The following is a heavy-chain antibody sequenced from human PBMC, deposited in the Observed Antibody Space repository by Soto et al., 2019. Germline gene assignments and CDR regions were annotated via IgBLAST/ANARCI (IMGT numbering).Heavy chain of an antibody. CDR3: ASSESGYSYGYDY. J-gene: IGHJ4*02. CDR2: IYYSGST. CDR1: GGSISSSIYY. Sequence: SETLSLTCPVSGGSISSSIYYWGWLRQPPGKGLEWIGYIYYSGSTYYNPSLKSRVTISVDTSKNQFSLKLSSVTAADTAVYYCASSESGYSYGYDYWGQGTLVTVSS. D-gene: IGHD5-18*01. V-gene: IGHV4-31*03.